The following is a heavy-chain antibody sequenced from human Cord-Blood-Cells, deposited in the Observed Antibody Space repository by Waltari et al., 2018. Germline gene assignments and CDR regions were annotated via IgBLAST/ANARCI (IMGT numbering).Heavy chain of an antibody. D-gene: IGHD4-17*01. CDR3: TTDSDYVSIKP. Sequence: EVQLVESGGGLVKPGGSLRLSCAASGFTSSNAWMSWVRQAPGKGLEWVGRIKSKTDGGTTDYAAPVKGRFTISRDDSKNTLYLQMNSLKTEDTAVYYCTTDSDYVSIKPWGQGTLVTVSS. V-gene: IGHV3-15*01. CDR1: GFTSSNAW. J-gene: IGHJ5*02. CDR2: IKSKTDGGTT.